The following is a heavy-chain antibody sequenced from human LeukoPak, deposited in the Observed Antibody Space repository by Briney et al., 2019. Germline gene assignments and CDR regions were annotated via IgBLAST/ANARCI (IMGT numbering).Heavy chain of an antibody. CDR2: MWADGYTY. V-gene: IGHV3-33*06. Sequence: GRTLRLSCAASGFTFNNYGMHWVRQAPGKGLEWVAIMWADGYTYHYADSVRGQFTVSRDNSKNTVYLQMNSLEAEDTAVYYCAKKGGTGWSENWFDPWGQGTLVTVSS. D-gene: IGHD6-19*01. CDR1: GFTFNNYG. CDR3: AKKGGTGWSENWFDP. J-gene: IGHJ5*02.